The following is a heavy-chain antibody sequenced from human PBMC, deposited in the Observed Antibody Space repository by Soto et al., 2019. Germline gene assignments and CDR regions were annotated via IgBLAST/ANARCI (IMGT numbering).Heavy chain of an antibody. Sequence: QVQLVESGGGVVQPGRSLRLSCAASGFTFSSYGMHWVRQAPGKGLEWVAVISYDGSNKYYADSVKGRFTISGDTSKNPQYLQMNSLRAEDTAVYYCAKVGVATIELGAHFDNWGQGTLITVSS. J-gene: IGHJ4*02. V-gene: IGHV3-30*18. CDR1: GFTFSSYG. CDR2: ISYDGSNK. D-gene: IGHD5-12*01. CDR3: AKVGVATIELGAHFDN.